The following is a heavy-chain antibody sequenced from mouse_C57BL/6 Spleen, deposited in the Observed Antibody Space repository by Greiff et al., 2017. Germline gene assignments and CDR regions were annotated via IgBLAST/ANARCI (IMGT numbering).Heavy chain of an antibody. CDR2: ISSGSSTI. D-gene: IGHD4-1*01. CDR1: GFTFSDYG. V-gene: IGHV5-17*01. Sequence: DVMLVESGGGLVKPGGSLKLSCAASGFTFSDYGMHWVRQAPEKGLEWVAYISSGSSTIYYADTVKGRFTISRDNAKNTLFLQMTSLRSEDTAMYYCARGSLGPYFDYWGQGTTLTVSS. J-gene: IGHJ2*01. CDR3: ARGSLGPYFDY.